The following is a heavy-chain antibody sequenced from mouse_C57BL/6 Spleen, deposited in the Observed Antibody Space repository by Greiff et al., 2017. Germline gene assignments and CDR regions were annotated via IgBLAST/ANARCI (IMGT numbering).Heavy chain of an antibody. J-gene: IGHJ2*01. CDR1: GYTFTDYE. Sequence: VQLQQSGAELVRPGASVTLSCKASGYTFTDYEMHWVKQTPVHGLEWIGAIDPETGGTAYNQKFKGKDILTADKSSSTAYMELRSLTSEDSAVYYCTRRGYYPSYFDDWGQGTTLTVSS. D-gene: IGHD2-3*01. CDR2: IDPETGGT. CDR3: TRRGYYPSYFDD. V-gene: IGHV1-15*01.